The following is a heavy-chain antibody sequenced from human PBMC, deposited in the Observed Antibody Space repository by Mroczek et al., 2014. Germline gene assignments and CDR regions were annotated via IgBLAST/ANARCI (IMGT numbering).Heavy chain of an antibody. CDR1: GFTFSNAW. J-gene: IGHJ6*02. D-gene: IGHD4-17*01. Sequence: VQLVQSGGRLGKAWGGSLRLSCAASGFTFSNAWMSWVRQAPGKGLEWVGRIKSKTDGGTTDYAAPVKGRFTISRDDSKNTLYLQMNSLKTEDTAVYYCTTGYGDYLERGAGYYYYGMDVWGQGTTVTVSS. CDR2: IKSKTDGGTT. CDR3: TTGYGDYLERGAGYYYYGMDV. V-gene: IGHV3-15*01.